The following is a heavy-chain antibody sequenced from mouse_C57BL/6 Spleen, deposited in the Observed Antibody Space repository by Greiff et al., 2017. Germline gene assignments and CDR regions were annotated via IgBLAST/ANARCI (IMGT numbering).Heavy chain of an antibody. V-gene: IGHV1-82*01. CDR1: GYAFSSSW. D-gene: IGHD3-3*01. Sequence: VQLQQSGPELVKPGASVKISCKASGYAFSSSWMNWVKQRPGQGLEWIGRIYPGDGDTNYNGKFKGKATLTADKSSSTAYMQLSSLTSEDSAVYFCARGRRGDDFDYWGQGTTLTVSS. J-gene: IGHJ2*01. CDR2: IYPGDGDT. CDR3: ARGRRGDDFDY.